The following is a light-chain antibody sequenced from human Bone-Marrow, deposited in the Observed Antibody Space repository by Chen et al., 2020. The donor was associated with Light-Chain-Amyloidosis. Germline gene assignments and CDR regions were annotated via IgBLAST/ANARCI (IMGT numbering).Light chain of an antibody. Sequence: IVLTQSPGTLFLSPGERATLSCRASQSVSRYIAWYQQKPGQAPRLLIYGASSRATGVSDRFSGGGSGTDFTLTISRLEPEDFAVYYCQKYGSSYTFGQGTKVEIK. CDR2: GAS. V-gene: IGKV3-20*01. CDR1: QSVSRY. J-gene: IGKJ2*01. CDR3: QKYGSSYT.